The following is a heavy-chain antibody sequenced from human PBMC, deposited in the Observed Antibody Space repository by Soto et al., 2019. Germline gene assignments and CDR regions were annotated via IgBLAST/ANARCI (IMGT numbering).Heavy chain of an antibody. CDR1: GYTFTSYY. CDR2: INPSGGST. Sequence: ASVKVSCKASGYTFTSYYMHWVRQAPGQGLEWMGIINPSGGSTSYAQKFQGRVTMTRDTSTSTVYMELSSLRSEDTAVYYCARPGGDYYDSSGYHFEDAFDIWGQGTMVTVSS. CDR3: ARPGGDYYDSSGYHFEDAFDI. V-gene: IGHV1-46*01. J-gene: IGHJ3*02. D-gene: IGHD3-22*01.